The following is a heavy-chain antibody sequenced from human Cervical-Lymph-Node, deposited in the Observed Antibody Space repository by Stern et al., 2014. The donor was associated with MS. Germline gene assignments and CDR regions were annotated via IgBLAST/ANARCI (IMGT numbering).Heavy chain of an antibody. J-gene: IGHJ4*02. CDR2: IWHDENNT. V-gene: IGHV3-30-3*01. Sequence: VQLVESGGGVVQPGGSLRLSCAASGFTFSSHVMHWVRQAPGKGLEWVAVIWHDENNTADADSVKCRFTISRDNSNNALSLQMNSLRAEDTAVYYCVREDGDFDYWGQGTLVTVSS. CDR3: VREDGDFDY. CDR1: GFTFSSHV. D-gene: IGHD2-8*01.